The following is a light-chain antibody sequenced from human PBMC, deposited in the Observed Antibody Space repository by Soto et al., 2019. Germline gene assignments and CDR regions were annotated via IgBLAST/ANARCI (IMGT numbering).Light chain of an antibody. CDR3: SSYAGSNNLV. CDR1: SSDVGGSNY. V-gene: IGLV2-8*01. CDR2: EVT. J-gene: IGLJ2*01. Sequence: QSALTQPPSASGSPGQSVTISCTGTSSDVGGSNYVSWYQQHPGKAPKLMIYEVTQRPSGVPDRFSGSKSGNTASLTVSGLQAEDEADYYCSSYAGSNNLVFGGGTQLTVL.